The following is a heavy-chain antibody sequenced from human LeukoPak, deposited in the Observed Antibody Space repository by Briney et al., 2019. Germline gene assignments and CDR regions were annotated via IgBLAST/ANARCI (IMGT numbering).Heavy chain of an antibody. CDR1: GFPLSSYA. J-gene: IGHJ6*03. Sequence: GGSLRLSCAASGFPLSSYAMSWVRQASGKGLEWVSATSSSDPGTYYADSVRGRFTISRDNSKNTLYLQLNSLRAEDTAVYYCARERGYYDSSGYHYYYYYMDVWGKGTTVTISS. CDR2: TSSSDPGT. V-gene: IGHV3-23*01. D-gene: IGHD3-22*01. CDR3: ARERGYYDSSGYHYYYYYMDV.